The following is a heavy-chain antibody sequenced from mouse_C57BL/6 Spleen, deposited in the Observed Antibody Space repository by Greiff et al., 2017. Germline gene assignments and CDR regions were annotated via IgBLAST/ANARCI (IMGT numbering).Heavy chain of an antibody. CDR3: TRAGPGYYFDY. CDR1: GFTFSSYA. J-gene: IGHJ2*01. CDR2: ISSGGDYI. V-gene: IGHV5-9-1*02. D-gene: IGHD4-1*01. Sequence: VQLKESGEGLVKPGGSLKLSCAASGFTFSSYAMSWVRQTPEKRLEWVAYISSGGDYIYYADTVKGRFTISRDNARNTLYLQMSSLKSEDTAMYYCTRAGPGYYFDYWGQGTTLTVSS.